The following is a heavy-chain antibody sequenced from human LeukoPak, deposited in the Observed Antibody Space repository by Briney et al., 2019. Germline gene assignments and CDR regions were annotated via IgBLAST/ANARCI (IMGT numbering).Heavy chain of an antibody. D-gene: IGHD4-17*01. J-gene: IGHJ4*02. CDR3: ARQSYGDWAFVDS. CDR2: IYPGDSNV. V-gene: IGHV5-51*01. Sequence: GESLKISCKGSGYTFSTYLIAWVRQVPGKGLEWMGIIYPGDSNVNYSPSFQGQDTISADKSISTAYLQWSSLKASDTAMYYCARQSYGDWAFVDSWGQGTLVTVSS. CDR1: GYTFSTYL.